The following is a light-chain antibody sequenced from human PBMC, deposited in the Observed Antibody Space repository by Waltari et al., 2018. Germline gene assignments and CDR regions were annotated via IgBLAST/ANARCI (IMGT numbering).Light chain of an antibody. CDR1: QNIAKY. CDR2: GAS. V-gene: IGKV1-39*01. J-gene: IGKJ4*01. CDR3: QHSYNVPLT. Sequence: DIRMTQSPSFLSASIGDRVTISCRASQNIAKYLNWYQQKSGKAPKLLIYGASTLQSGVPSRFSGSGSGTDFTLTISSLRPEDVAIYFCQHSYNVPLTFGGGTQVEI.